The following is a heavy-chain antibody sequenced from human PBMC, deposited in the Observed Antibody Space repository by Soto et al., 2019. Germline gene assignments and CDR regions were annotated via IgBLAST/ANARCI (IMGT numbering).Heavy chain of an antibody. CDR2: IRSKAYGGTT. CDR1: GFTFGDYA. Sequence: GGSLRLSCTASGFTFGDYAMSWFRQAPGKGLEWVGFIRSKAYGGTTEYAASVKGRFTISRDDSKSIAYLQMNSLKTEDTAVYYCTRDLAQYCSSTSCYYYYYYMDVWGKGTTVTVSS. J-gene: IGHJ6*03. D-gene: IGHD2-2*01. CDR3: TRDLAQYCSSTSCYYYYYYMDV. V-gene: IGHV3-49*03.